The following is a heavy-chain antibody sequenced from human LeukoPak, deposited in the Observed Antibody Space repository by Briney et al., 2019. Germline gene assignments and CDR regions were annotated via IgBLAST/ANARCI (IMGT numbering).Heavy chain of an antibody. CDR3: AREYDYGGNSYFDY. CDR1: GFTVSSNY. D-gene: IGHD4-23*01. CDR2: IYSNGTT. Sequence: GGSLRLSCAASGFTVSSNYMSWVRQAPGRGLEWVSVIYSNGTTYYADSVKGRFTISRDNSKNTLYLQMNSLRVEDTAVYYCAREYDYGGNSYFDYWGQGTLVTVSS. V-gene: IGHV3-53*01. J-gene: IGHJ4*02.